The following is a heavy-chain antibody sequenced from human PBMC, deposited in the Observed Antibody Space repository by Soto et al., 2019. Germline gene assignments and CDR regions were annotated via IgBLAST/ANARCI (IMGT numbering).Heavy chain of an antibody. V-gene: IGHV3-53*01. CDR2: IYSGGST. J-gene: IGHJ6*02. CDR1: GFTVSSYY. D-gene: IGHD2-2*01. CDR3: ARVQVVPAAMGYYYYGMDV. Sequence: GGSLRLSCAASGFTVSSYYMSWVRLAPGKGLEWVSVIYSGGSTYYADSVKGRFTISRDNSKKTLYLQMNSLRAEDTAVYYCARVQVVPAAMGYYYYGMDVWGQGTTVTVSS.